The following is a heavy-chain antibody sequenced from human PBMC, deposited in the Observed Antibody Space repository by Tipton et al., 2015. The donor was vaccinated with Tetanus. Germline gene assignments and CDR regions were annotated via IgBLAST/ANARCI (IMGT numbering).Heavy chain of an antibody. CDR2: IYYSGST. CDR3: ARDRGVTSPFGSYYYGMDV. CDR1: GGSVNSGTYY. Sequence: TLSLTCTVSGGSVNSGTYYWSWIRQPPGKGLEWIGYIYYSGSTNYNPSLKSRVTISVDTSKNQFSLKLSSVTAADTAVYYCARDRGVTSPFGSYYYGMDVWGQGTTVTVSS. V-gene: IGHV4-61*01. J-gene: IGHJ6*02. D-gene: IGHD2-21*02.